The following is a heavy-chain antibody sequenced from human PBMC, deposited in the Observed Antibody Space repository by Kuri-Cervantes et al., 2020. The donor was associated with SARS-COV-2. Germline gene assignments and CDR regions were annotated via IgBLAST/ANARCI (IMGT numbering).Heavy chain of an antibody. CDR1: GFTFSSYS. CDR3: AKDQTGTGGDWFDP. J-gene: IGHJ5*02. D-gene: IGHD3-16*01. Sequence: GGSLRLSCAASGFTFSSYSMNWVRQAPGKGLEWVSSISSSSSYIYYADSVKGRFTISRDNAKNSLYLQMNSLRAEDTAVYYCAKDQTGTGGDWFDPWGQGTLVTVSS. V-gene: IGHV3-21*01. CDR2: ISSSSSYI.